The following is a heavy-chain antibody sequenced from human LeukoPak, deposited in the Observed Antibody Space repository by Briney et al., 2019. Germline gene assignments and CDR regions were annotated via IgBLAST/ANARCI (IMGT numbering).Heavy chain of an antibody. D-gene: IGHD6-13*01. Sequence: PGESLRLSCTASGFTFGDYAMSWVRQAPGKGLEWVGFIRSKAYGGTTEYAASVKGRFTISRDDSKSIAYLQMNSLKTEDTAVYYCTRAPEAAADYYFDYWGQGTLVTVSS. CDR1: GFTFGDYA. V-gene: IGHV3-49*04. CDR2: IRSKAYGGTT. CDR3: TRAPEAAADYYFDY. J-gene: IGHJ4*02.